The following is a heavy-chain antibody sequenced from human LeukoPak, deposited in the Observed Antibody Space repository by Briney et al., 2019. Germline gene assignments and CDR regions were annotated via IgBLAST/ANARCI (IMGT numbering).Heavy chain of an antibody. J-gene: IGHJ4*02. V-gene: IGHV3-11*01. CDR1: GFTFSDYY. CDR3: ARDRGVGASRYYFDY. D-gene: IGHD1-26*01. Sequence: GGSLRLSCAASGFTFSDYYMSWIRQAPGKGLEWVSYISSSGRTIYYADSVKGRFTISRDNAKNSLYLQMNSLRAEDTAVYYCARDRGVGASRYYFDYWGQGTLVTVSS. CDR2: ISSSGRTI.